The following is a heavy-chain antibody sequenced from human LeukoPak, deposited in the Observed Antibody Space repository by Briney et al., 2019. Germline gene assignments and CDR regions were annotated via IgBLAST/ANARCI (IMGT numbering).Heavy chain of an antibody. Sequence: PGGSLRLSCATSGFTFSSDWMSWVRQAPGKGLEWVANINQDGSEKYYLDSVKGRFTISRDNAKNSLYVQMNSLRAEDTGVYYCARDESGSYQTSWGQGTLVTVSS. CDR2: INQDGSEK. CDR3: ARDESGSYQTS. D-gene: IGHD1-26*01. CDR1: GFTFSSDW. J-gene: IGHJ5*02. V-gene: IGHV3-7*04.